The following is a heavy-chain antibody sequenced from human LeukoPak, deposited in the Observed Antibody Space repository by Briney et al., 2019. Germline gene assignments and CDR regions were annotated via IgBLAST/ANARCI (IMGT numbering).Heavy chain of an antibody. CDR1: GASISSYC. CDR2: IYYSGST. Sequence: SETLSLTCTVSGASISSYCWSWIRQPPGKGLEWNGYIYYSGSTNYNPSLKSRVTISVDTSKNHFSLKLSSVTAADTAVYYCARSYYYDSSGYGFDYWGQGTLVTVSS. J-gene: IGHJ4*02. V-gene: IGHV4-59*08. D-gene: IGHD3-22*01. CDR3: ARSYYYDSSGYGFDY.